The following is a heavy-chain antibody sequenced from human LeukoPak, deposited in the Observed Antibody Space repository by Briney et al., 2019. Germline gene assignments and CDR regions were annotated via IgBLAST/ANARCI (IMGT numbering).Heavy chain of an antibody. CDR2: INPNSGGT. Sequence: ASVTVSCKASGYTCTVYYMHWVRQAPGQGLEWMGWINPNSGGTNYAQKFQGRVNMTRDTSISTAYTELSRLRSDDTPVYYCARGPPPPKYSSSWYAYFDYWGQGTLVTVSS. CDR1: GYTCTVYY. D-gene: IGHD6-13*01. J-gene: IGHJ4*02. CDR3: ARGPPPPKYSSSWYAYFDY. V-gene: IGHV1-2*02.